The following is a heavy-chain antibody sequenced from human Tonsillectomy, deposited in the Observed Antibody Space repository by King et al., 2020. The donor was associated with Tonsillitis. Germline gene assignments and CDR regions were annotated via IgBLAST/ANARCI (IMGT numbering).Heavy chain of an antibody. CDR1: GDSISSDY. V-gene: IGHV4-59*01. D-gene: IGHD2-15*01. CDR3: AGDLRGFCRDGICYSGWFDP. CDR2: VHYRGST. Sequence: QLQESGPGLVKPSDTLSLTCTVSGDSISSDYWSWIRQPPGKGLEWIGYVHYRGSTNYNPSLESRVSISIDTSRNQLSLRLRSVTAADTAVYYCAGDLRGFCRDGICYSGWFDPWGQGTRVTVSS. J-gene: IGHJ5*02.